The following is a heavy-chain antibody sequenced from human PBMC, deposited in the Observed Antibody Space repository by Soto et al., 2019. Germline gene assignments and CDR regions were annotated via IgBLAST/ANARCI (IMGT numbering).Heavy chain of an antibody. V-gene: IGHV4-31*03. CDR2: IYYSGST. D-gene: IGHD5-12*01. CDR1: GGSLSSGGYY. Sequence: QVQLQESGPGLVKPSQTLSLTCTVSGGSLSSGGYYWTWIRQHPGKGLAWIGYIYYSGSTSYNPSLKSRVTISVDTSKNQFALKLSSVTAADTAVYYCARWLQFGSYYGMDVWGQGTTVTVSS. CDR3: ARWLQFGSYYGMDV. J-gene: IGHJ6*02.